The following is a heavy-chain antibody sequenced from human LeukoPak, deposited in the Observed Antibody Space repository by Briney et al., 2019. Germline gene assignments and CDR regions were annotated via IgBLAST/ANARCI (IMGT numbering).Heavy chain of an antibody. D-gene: IGHD3-22*01. CDR2: ISGSGGST. Sequence: ETLTLTCTVSGVSISSGDYYWSWIRQPPGKGLEWVSAISGSGGSTYYADSVKGRFTISRDNSKNTLYLQMNSLRAEDTAVYYCAKVGGLHYYDSSGYYHYFDYWGQGTLVTVSS. V-gene: IGHV3-23*01. J-gene: IGHJ4*02. CDR1: GVSISSGDYY. CDR3: AKVGGLHYYDSSGYYHYFDY.